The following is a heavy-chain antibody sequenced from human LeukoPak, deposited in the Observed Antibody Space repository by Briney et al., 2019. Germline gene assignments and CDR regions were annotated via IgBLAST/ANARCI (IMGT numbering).Heavy chain of an antibody. J-gene: IGHJ4*02. D-gene: IGHD3-10*01. CDR2: IYYSGST. V-gene: IGHV4-59*01. CDR3: ARGSQTPDAGY. CDR1: GGSISSYY. Sequence: PSETLSLTCTVSGGSISSYYWSWIRQPPGKGLEWIGYIYYSGSTNYNPSLKSRVTISMETSKRQFSLKLKSETAADTAVYFCARGSQTPDAGYWGQGILVTVSS.